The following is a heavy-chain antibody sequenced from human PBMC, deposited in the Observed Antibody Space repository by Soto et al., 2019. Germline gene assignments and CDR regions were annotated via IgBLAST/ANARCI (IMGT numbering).Heavy chain of an antibody. CDR3: ARVIEYAQVVTADHDAFDI. Sequence: SLRLSCAASGFTFSDYYMSWIRQAPGKGLERVSYISSSSSYTNYADSVKGRFTISRDNAKNSLYLQMNSLRAEDTAVYYCARVIEYAQVVTADHDAFDIWGQGTMVTVSS. CDR2: ISSSSSYT. CDR1: GFTFSDYY. D-gene: IGHD2-21*02. V-gene: IGHV3-11*06. J-gene: IGHJ3*02.